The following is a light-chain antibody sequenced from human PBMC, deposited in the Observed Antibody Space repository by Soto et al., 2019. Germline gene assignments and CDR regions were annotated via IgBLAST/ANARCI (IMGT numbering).Light chain of an antibody. CDR3: SSYAGSNNNYV. CDR2: EVG. Sequence: QASLTQPPSPFRAPWQSVPLSCTGNNSDRGGYNYVSWYQQHPGKAPKLMIYEVGKRPSRVPDRFSGSRSGNTASLTVSGLQAEDAADYYCSSYAGSNNNYVFGTGTKVTVL. J-gene: IGLJ1*01. V-gene: IGLV2-8*01. CDR1: NSDRGGYNY.